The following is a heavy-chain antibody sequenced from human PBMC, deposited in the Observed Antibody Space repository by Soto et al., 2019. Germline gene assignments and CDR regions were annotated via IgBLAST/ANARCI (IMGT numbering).Heavy chain of an antibody. CDR3: AREGPSSSTSYYYYMDV. CDR1: GFTFSSYG. J-gene: IGHJ6*03. V-gene: IGHV3-33*01. Sequence: QVQLAESGGGVVQPGRSLRLPCAASGFTFSSYGMHWVRQAPGKGLEWVAVIWYDGSNKYYADSVKGRFTISRDNSKNTLYLQMNSLRAEDTAVYYCAREGPSSSTSYYYYMDVWGKGTTVTVSS. CDR2: IWYDGSNK. D-gene: IGHD6-13*01.